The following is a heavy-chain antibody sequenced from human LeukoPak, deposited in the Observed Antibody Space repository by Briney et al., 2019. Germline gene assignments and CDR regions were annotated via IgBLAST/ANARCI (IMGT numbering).Heavy chain of an antibody. Sequence: SVKVSCKASGGTFSSYAISWVRQAPGQGLEWMGRIIPILGIANYAQKFQGRVTITADKSTSTAYMELSSLRSEDTAVYYCARKLGYCSGGSCYLCDYWGQGTLVTVSS. J-gene: IGHJ4*02. D-gene: IGHD2-15*01. CDR1: GGTFSSYA. CDR2: IIPILGIA. CDR3: ARKLGYCSGGSCYLCDY. V-gene: IGHV1-69*04.